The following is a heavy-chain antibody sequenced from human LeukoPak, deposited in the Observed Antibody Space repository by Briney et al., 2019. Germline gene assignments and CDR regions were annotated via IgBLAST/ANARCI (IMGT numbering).Heavy chain of an antibody. D-gene: IGHD1-26*01. V-gene: IGHV5-51*01. CDR2: IYPGDSDT. CDR1: GYSFTSYW. J-gene: IGHJ4*02. CDR3: ARPSGSYQYYFDY. Sequence: GESLKISCKGSGYSFTSYWIGWVRQMPGKGREWMGIIYPGDSDTRYSPSFQCHVTISADKSIRTAYLQWSSLKASDTAMYYCARPSGSYQYYFDYWGQGTLVTVSS.